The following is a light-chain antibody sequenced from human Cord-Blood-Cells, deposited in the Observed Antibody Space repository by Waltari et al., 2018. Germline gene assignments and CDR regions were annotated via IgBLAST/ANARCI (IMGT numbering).Light chain of an antibody. Sequence: QSALTQPASVSGSPGQSITISCTGTSSDVGSYNLVSWYQQHPGKAPKLMIYEVSKRPSGVSTRFSGSKSGNTASLTISGLQAEDEADYYCCSYAGSSTFKVVFGGGTKLTVL. J-gene: IGLJ2*01. CDR1: SSDVGSYNL. V-gene: IGLV2-23*02. CDR3: CSYAGSSTFKVV. CDR2: EVS.